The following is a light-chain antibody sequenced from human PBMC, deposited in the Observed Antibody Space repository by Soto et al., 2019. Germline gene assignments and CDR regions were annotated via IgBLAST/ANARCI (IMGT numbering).Light chain of an antibody. CDR2: KAS. J-gene: IGKJ1*01. CDR1: QSISSW. CDR3: QQYNTYSRT. V-gene: IGKV1-5*03. Sequence: DILMTQSPSTLSASVGDRVTIACRASQSISSWLAWYQQKPGKAPKLLIYKASSLQSGVPSRFSGSGSGTEFTLTISSLQPDDFATYYCQQYNTYSRTFGQGIKVEIK.